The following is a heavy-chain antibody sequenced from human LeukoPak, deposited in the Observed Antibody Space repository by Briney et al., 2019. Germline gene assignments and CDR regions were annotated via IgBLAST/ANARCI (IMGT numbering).Heavy chain of an antibody. D-gene: IGHD5-12*01. CDR2: MNPNSGNT. J-gene: IGHJ6*02. Sequence: ASVKVSCKASGYTFTSYDINWVRQATGQGLEWMGWMNPNSGNTGYAQKFQGRVTMTRNTPISTAYMELSSLRSEDTAVYYCASSLDIVATGRYYYYGMDVWGQGTTVTVSS. CDR3: ASSLDIVATGRYYYYGMDV. V-gene: IGHV1-8*01. CDR1: GYTFTSYD.